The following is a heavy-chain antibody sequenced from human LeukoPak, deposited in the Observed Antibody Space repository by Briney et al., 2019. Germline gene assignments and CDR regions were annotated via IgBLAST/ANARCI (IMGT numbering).Heavy chain of an antibody. V-gene: IGHV3-7*01. Sequence: GGSLRLSCAASGFTFSSYWMSWVRQAPGKGLEWVANIKQDGSEKYYVGSVKGRFTISRDNAKNSLYLQMNSLRAEDTAVYYCARWGHVAAAGTGLDYWGQGTLVTVSS. CDR3: ARWGHVAAAGTGLDY. J-gene: IGHJ4*02. CDR2: IKQDGSEK. CDR1: GFTFSSYW. D-gene: IGHD6-13*01.